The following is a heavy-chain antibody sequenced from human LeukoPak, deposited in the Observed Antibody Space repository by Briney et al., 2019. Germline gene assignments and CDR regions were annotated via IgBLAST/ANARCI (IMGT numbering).Heavy chain of an antibody. CDR3: ASVGRGRARDFDY. J-gene: IGHJ4*02. D-gene: IGHD6-13*01. Sequence: ASVKVSCKASGYTFTGYCMHWVRQAPGQGLEWMGRINPNSGGTNYAQKFQGRVTMTRDTSISTAYMELSRLRSDDTAVYYCASVGRGRARDFDYWGQGTLVTVSS. CDR1: GYTFTGYC. CDR2: INPNSGGT. V-gene: IGHV1-2*06.